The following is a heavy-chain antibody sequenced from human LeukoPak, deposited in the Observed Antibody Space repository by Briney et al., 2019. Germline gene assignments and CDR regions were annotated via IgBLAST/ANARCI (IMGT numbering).Heavy chain of an antibody. J-gene: IGHJ4*02. V-gene: IGHV4-59*12. D-gene: IGHD4-23*01. CDR1: GGSISSYY. Sequence: SETLSLTCTVSGGSISSYYWSWIRQPPGEGLEWIGYIYYSGSTNYNPSLKSRVTISVDTSKNQFSPKLSSVTAADTAVYYCARDYGGNFDYWGQGTLVTVSS. CDR3: ARDYGGNFDY. CDR2: IYYSGST.